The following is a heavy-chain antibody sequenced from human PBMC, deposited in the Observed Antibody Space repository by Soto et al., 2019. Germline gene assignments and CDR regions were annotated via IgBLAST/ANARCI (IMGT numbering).Heavy chain of an antibody. J-gene: IGHJ4*02. CDR2: IYYSAYSGTT. Sequence: PSDTLSLTCTVSSGSIYSGGFYWTRIRQHPGKGLEWIGNIYYSAYSGTTYYNPSLKSRITISADTSKNQFSLRLSSVTAADTAVYYCARGHGNLDYWGQGTLVTVSS. CDR3: ARGHGNLDY. V-gene: IGHV4-31*03. CDR1: SGSIYSGGFY.